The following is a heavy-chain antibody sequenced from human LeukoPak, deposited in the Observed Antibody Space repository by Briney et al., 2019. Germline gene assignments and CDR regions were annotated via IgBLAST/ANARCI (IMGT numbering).Heavy chain of an antibody. Sequence: GASVKVSCKASGYTFTGYYMHWVRQAPGQGLEWMGWINPNSGGTNYAQKFQGRVTITADKSTSTAYMELSSLRSEDTAVYYCARDRVEYSSSAGDYWGQGTLVTVSS. V-gene: IGHV1-2*02. CDR1: GYTFTGYY. D-gene: IGHD6-6*01. CDR3: ARDRVEYSSSAGDY. J-gene: IGHJ4*02. CDR2: INPNSGGT.